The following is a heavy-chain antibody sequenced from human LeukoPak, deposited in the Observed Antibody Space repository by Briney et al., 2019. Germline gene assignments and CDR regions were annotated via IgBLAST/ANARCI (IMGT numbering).Heavy chain of an antibody. CDR2: VRSKAYGGTT. J-gene: IGHJ6*02. Sequence: PGGALRLSCTTSGFTFGDDAMSWLRQAPEEGLEWVGRVRSKAYGGTTEYAASVHARFTISIDDSETIAYLQLNSPETAATAVYYCARHPFGVGISAYRMDFWGHGTTVTASS. CDR3: ARHPFGVGISAYRMDF. CDR1: GFTFGDDA. V-gene: IGHV3-49*03. D-gene: IGHD3-3*01.